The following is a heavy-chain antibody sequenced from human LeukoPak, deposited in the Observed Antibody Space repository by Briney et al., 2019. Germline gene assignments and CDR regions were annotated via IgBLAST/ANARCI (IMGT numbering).Heavy chain of an antibody. J-gene: IGHJ3*02. CDR3: ARDSTLDI. V-gene: IGHV4-61*02. CDR1: GGSISSGSYY. Sequence: PSQTLSLTCTVSGGSISSGSYYWNWIRQPAGKGLEWIGRIYTSGSTNYNPPLKSRVTISLDTSKNQFSLKLSSVTAADTAVYYCARDSTLDIWGQGTMVTVSS. CDR2: IYTSGST.